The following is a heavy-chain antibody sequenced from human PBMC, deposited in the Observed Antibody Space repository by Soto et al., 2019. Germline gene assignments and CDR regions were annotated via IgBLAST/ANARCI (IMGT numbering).Heavy chain of an antibody. V-gene: IGHV3-66*01. CDR1: GFTVSSNY. CDR3: ARGPRYSSSWYYGNYFDY. Sequence: EVQLVESGGGLVQPGGSLRLSCAASGFTVSSNYMSWVRQAPGKGLEWVSVVYSGGSTYYADSVKGRFTISRDNSKNTLYLQMNSLRAEDTAVYYCARGPRYSSSWYYGNYFDYWGQGTLLTVSS. D-gene: IGHD6-13*01. J-gene: IGHJ4*02. CDR2: VYSGGST.